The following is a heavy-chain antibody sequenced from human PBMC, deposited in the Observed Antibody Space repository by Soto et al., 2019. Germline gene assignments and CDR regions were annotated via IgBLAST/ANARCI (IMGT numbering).Heavy chain of an antibody. V-gene: IGHV4-39*01. J-gene: IGHJ4*02. CDR2: IYYSGST. CDR1: GGSISSSSYY. CDR3: ARRRNYDILTGYYTPFDY. Sequence: QLQLQESGPGLVKPSETLSLTCTVSGGSISSSSYYWGWIRQPPGKGLEWIGSIYYSGSTYYNPSLKSRVTISVDTSKNQFSLKLSSVTAADTAVYYCARRRNYDILTGYYTPFDYWGQGTLVTVSS. D-gene: IGHD3-9*01.